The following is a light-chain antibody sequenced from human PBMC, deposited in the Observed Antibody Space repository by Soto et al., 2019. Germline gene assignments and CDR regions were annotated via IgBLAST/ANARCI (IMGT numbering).Light chain of an antibody. CDR2: EVT. V-gene: IGLV2-14*01. CDR1: SSDVGNYNY. Sequence: QSALTQPASVSGSPGQSITISCTGTSSDVGNYNYVSWFQQHPGKAPKLIIYEVTNRPSGVSDRFSGSKSGNTASLTISGLQAEDEADYYCNSYTRSSTWVFGGGTKLTVL. J-gene: IGLJ3*02. CDR3: NSYTRSSTWV.